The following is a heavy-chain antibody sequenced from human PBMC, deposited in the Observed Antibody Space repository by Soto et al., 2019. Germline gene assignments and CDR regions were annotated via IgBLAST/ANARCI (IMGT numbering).Heavy chain of an antibody. CDR2: INPSGGHT. V-gene: IGHV1-46*03. Sequence: QVQLVQSGAEVKKPGASVKVSCKASGNTFSNYYIHWVRQAPGQGLEWMGTINPSGGHTTYAPKFLGKVTMTRDTTTSTRYMELTSLRSEDTAVYYCARGGHVVVVTAAFDYWGQGTLVTVSS. CDR1: GNTFSNYY. D-gene: IGHD2-21*02. CDR3: ARGGHVVVVTAAFDY. J-gene: IGHJ4*02.